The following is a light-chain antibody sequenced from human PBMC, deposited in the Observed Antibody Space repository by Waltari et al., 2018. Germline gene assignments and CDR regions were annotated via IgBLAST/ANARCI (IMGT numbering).Light chain of an antibody. V-gene: IGLV7-46*01. J-gene: IGLJ3*02. CDR2: GTT. CDR3: LLWYSGARWV. CDR1: TGAVTSDHY. Sequence: QAVVTQEPSLTVSPGGTVTLTCGSSTGAVTSDHYPYWFLQKPGQVPMTLIDGTTNKHPGPPARFSGSLLGAKAALTRSGAQPEDEAEYYCLLWYSGARWVFGGGTKLSVL.